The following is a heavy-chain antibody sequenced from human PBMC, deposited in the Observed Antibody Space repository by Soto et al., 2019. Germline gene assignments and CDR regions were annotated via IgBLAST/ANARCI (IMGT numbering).Heavy chain of an antibody. V-gene: IGHV1-46*01. CDR1: GYTFTSYY. Sequence: ASVKVSCKASGYTFTSYYMHWVRQAPGQGLEWMGIINPSGGSTSYAQKFQGRVTMTRDTSTSTAYMELSSLRSDDTAVYYCAWGIAAAGSDYWGQGTLVTVSS. CDR2: INPSGGST. J-gene: IGHJ4*02. D-gene: IGHD6-13*01. CDR3: AWGIAAAGSDY.